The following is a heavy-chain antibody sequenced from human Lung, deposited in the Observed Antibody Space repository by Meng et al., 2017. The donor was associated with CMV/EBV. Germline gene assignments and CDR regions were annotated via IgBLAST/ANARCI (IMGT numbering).Heavy chain of an antibody. CDR1: GFRFDDYA. D-gene: IGHD3-22*01. Sequence: SXKISXTASGFRFDDYAMHWVRQPPGKGLEWVSGISWNSDNKGYADSVKGRFTISRDNARNSLYLQMNSLRTEDTAFYFCAKDDDYHDSSGYYSNWGQGTLVTV. J-gene: IGHJ1*01. CDR3: AKDDDYHDSSGYYSN. V-gene: IGHV3-9*01. CDR2: ISWNSDNK.